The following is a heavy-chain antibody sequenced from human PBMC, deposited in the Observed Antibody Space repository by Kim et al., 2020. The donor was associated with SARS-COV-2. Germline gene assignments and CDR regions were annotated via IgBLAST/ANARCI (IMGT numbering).Heavy chain of an antibody. CDR2: ISWNSGII. D-gene: IGHD2-2*01. V-gene: IGHV3-9*01. Sequence: GGSLRLSCAASGFTFGDYAMHWVRQTPGKGLEWVSGISWNSGIIGYADSVKGRFTISRDNAKNSLYLQMNSLRGEDTALYYCAKDIPYHIPLFYGMDVWGQGTTVTVSS. CDR3: AKDIPYHIPLFYGMDV. J-gene: IGHJ6*02. CDR1: GFTFGDYA.